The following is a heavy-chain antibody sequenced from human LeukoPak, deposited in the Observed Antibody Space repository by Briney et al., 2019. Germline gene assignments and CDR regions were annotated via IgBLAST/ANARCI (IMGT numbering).Heavy chain of an antibody. V-gene: IGHV4-61*08. CDR1: GGSISSGDYY. J-gene: IGHJ4*02. Sequence: PSETLSLTCTVSGGSISSGDYYWSWIRQPPGKGLEWIGYIYYSGSTNYNPSLKSRVTISVDTSKNQFSLKLSSVTAADTAVYYCARDVTLLGFGFDYWGQGTLVTVSS. CDR2: IYYSGST. CDR3: ARDVTLLGFGFDY. D-gene: IGHD3-3*01.